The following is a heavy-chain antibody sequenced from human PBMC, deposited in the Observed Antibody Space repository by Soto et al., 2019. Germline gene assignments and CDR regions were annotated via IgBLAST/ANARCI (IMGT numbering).Heavy chain of an antibody. CDR3: ASLYYYGSGSYLGYYMDV. D-gene: IGHD3-10*01. V-gene: IGHV1-69*02. J-gene: IGHJ6*03. CDR1: GGTFSSYT. Sequence: SVKVSCKASGGTFSSYTISWVRQAPGQGLEWMGRIIPILGIANYAQKFQGRVTITADKSTSTAYMELSSLRSEDTAVYYCASLYYYGSGSYLGYYMDVWGKGTTVTVSS. CDR2: IIPILGIA.